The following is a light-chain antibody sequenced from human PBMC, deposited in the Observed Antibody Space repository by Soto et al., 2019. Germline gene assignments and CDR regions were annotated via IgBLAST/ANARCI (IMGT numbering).Light chain of an antibody. Sequence: EIVLTQSPGTLSLSPGERGTVSCRASQSVTGSFLAWYQQKPGQAPRLLIYNAFNRATGIPDRFSGSGSGTDFTLTISRLEPEDFAVYYCQQYVSSPLTFGQGTQVEIK. CDR3: QQYVSSPLT. J-gene: IGKJ2*01. CDR1: QSVTGSF. CDR2: NAF. V-gene: IGKV3-20*01.